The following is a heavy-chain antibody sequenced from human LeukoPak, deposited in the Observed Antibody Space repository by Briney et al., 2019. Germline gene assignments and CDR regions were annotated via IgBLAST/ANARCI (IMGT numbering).Heavy chain of an antibody. D-gene: IGHD3-22*01. CDR1: GYTFTSYY. CDR2: INPSGGST. Sequence: ASVKVSCKASGYTFTSYYIHWVRQAPGQGLEWMGIINPSGGSTGYAQKFQDRVTMSRDTSTSTVYMELSSLKSDDTAVYFCARPYDTSGYYNYYLDYWGQGTLVTVPS. CDR3: ARPYDTSGYYNYYLDY. J-gene: IGHJ4*02. V-gene: IGHV1-46*01.